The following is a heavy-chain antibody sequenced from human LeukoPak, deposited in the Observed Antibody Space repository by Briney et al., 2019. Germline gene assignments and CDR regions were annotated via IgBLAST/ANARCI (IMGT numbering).Heavy chain of an antibody. J-gene: IGHJ6*02. Sequence: ASVKVSCKVSGYTLTELSMHWVRQAPGKGLEWMGGFDPEDGETIYAQKFQGRVTMTEDTSTDTAYMELSSLRSEDTAVYYCARVVAATYYYGMDVWGQGTTVTVSS. CDR1: GYTLTELS. D-gene: IGHD2-15*01. CDR3: ARVVAATYYYGMDV. CDR2: FDPEDGET. V-gene: IGHV1-24*01.